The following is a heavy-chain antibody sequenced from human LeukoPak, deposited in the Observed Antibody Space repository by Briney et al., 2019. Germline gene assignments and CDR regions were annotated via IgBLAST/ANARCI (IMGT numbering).Heavy chain of an antibody. CDR3: ARYNSSSSFDC. J-gene: IGHJ4*02. V-gene: IGHV4-4*07. D-gene: IGHD6-13*01. CDR2: IYTSGST. Sequence: SETLSLTCSVSGASITSYYWSWIRQPAGKGLEWIGRIYTSGSTDYNPSLKSRVTMSVDTSKNQFSLKLNSVTAADTAVYYCARYNSSSSFDCWGQGTLVTVSS. CDR1: GASITSYY.